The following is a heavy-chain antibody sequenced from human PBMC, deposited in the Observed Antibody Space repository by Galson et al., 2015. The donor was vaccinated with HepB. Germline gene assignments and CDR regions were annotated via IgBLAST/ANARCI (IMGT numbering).Heavy chain of an antibody. V-gene: IGHV1-46*01. CDR1: GYTFTSYY. CDR2: INPSGGST. D-gene: IGHD5-24*01. J-gene: IGHJ4*02. Sequence: SVKVSCKASGYTFTSYYMHWVRQAPGQGLEWMGIINPSGGSTSYAQKFQGRVTMTRDTSTSTVYLELSSLRSEDTAVYYCAREPRRDGGPALNYFDYWGQGTLVTVSS. CDR3: AREPRRDGGPALNYFDY.